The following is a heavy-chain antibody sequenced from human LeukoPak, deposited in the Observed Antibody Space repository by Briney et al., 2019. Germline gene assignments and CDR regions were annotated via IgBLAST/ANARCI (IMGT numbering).Heavy chain of an antibody. J-gene: IGHJ4*01. CDR2: IYYTGSS. V-gene: IGHV4-61*08. D-gene: IGHD7-27*01. Sequence: SETLSLTCAVSGGSISSGGYSWSWIRQSPWKGLEWIGYIYYTGSSSYNPSLRSRVTISADTSKNQFSLKLSSVTAADTAVYYCASRKLGNDYWGQGTLVTVSS. CDR1: GGSISSGGYS. CDR3: ASRKLGNDY.